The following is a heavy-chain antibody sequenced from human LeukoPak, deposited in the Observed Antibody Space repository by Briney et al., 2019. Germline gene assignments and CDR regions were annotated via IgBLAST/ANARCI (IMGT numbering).Heavy chain of an antibody. V-gene: IGHV1-8*01. CDR2: MNPNSGNT. CDR3: ARRVGYYDSSGYYCFAY. D-gene: IGHD3-22*01. Sequence: ASVKVSCKASGYTFTSYDINWVRQATGQGLEWMGWMNPNSGNTGYAQKFQGRVTMTRNTSISTAYMELSSLRSEDTAVYYCARRVGYYDSSGYYCFAYWGQGTLVTVSS. J-gene: IGHJ4*02. CDR1: GYTFTSYD.